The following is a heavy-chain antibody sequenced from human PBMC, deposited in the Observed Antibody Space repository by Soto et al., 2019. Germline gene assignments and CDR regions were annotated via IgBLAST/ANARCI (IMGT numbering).Heavy chain of an antibody. Sequence: QVHLVQSGAEVKKPGASVKVSCQGSGYAFTTYGITWVRQAPGQGLEWMGWISAHNGNTNYAQKLQGRVTVTRDTSTSTAYMELWSLRYDDTAVYYCARGGYGDYWGQGALVTVSS. D-gene: IGHD1-1*01. J-gene: IGHJ4*02. CDR1: GYAFTTYG. CDR3: ARGGYGDY. V-gene: IGHV1-18*01. CDR2: ISAHNGNT.